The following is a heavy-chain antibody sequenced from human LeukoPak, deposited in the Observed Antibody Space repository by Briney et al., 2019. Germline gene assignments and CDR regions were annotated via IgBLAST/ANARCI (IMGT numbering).Heavy chain of an antibody. CDR3: TRSWGTAALYGY. CDR1: GFTFGDYA. Sequence: GGSLRLSCTAAGFTFGDYAMSWFRQAPGKGLEWVGFIRSKAYGGTTEYAASVKGRFTISRDDSKSIAYLQMNSLKTDDTDIYYCTRSWGTAALYGYWGQGTLVTVSS. D-gene: IGHD6-6*01. CDR2: IRSKAYGGTT. V-gene: IGHV3-49*03. J-gene: IGHJ4*02.